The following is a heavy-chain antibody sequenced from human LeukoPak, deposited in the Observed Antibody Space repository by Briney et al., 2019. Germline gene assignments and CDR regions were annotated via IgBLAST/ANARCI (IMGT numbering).Heavy chain of an antibody. CDR1: GGSISSYY. CDR3: ARDQGYYYDSSGYLDY. CDR2: IYTGGST. V-gene: IGHV4-4*07. Sequence: PSETLSLTCTVSGGSISSYYWSWIRQPAGKGLEWIGRIYTGGSTNYNPSLKSRVTMSVDTSKNQFSLKLSSVTAADTAVYYCARDQGYYYDSSGYLDYWGQGTLVTVSS. D-gene: IGHD3-22*01. J-gene: IGHJ4*02.